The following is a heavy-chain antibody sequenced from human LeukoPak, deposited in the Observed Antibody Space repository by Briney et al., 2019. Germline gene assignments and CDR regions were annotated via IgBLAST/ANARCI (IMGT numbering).Heavy chain of an antibody. CDR2: IKHDASEK. Sequence: GGSLRLSCTVSGIIFSDYRMSWVRQAPGKGLEWVANIKHDASEKYYVDSVKGRFTISRDNAKNSLYLQMNSLRAEDTAVYYCVNDLARRGGYWGQGTLVTVSA. V-gene: IGHV3-7*01. D-gene: IGHD3-16*01. CDR3: VNDLARRGGY. CDR1: GIIFSDYR. J-gene: IGHJ4*02.